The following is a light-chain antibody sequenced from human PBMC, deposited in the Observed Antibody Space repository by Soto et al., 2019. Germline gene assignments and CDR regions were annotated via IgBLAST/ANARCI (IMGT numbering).Light chain of an antibody. V-gene: IGKV1-39*01. CDR3: QQSYSTPPYT. Sequence: DIQMTQSPSSLSTSVGDRVTITCRASQYINNYLNWYQQKPGKAPTLLIFAAYNLQRGVPSRFSGSGSGTDFTLTISSLQPEDFATYYCQQSYSTPPYTFCQGTKLDMK. CDR2: AAY. CDR1: QYINNY. J-gene: IGKJ2*01.